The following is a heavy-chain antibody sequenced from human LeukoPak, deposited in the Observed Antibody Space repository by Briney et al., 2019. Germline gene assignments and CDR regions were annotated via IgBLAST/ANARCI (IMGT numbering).Heavy chain of an antibody. V-gene: IGHV4-38-2*02. Sequence: SETLSLTCTVSGYSISSGYYWGWIRQPPGKGLEWIGSIYHSGSTNYNPSLKSRVTISVDTSKNQFSLKLSSVTAADTAVYYCASGHYYYDSSGSPLAYWGQGTLVTVSS. CDR2: IYHSGST. CDR3: ASGHYYYDSSGSPLAY. J-gene: IGHJ4*02. D-gene: IGHD3-22*01. CDR1: GYSISSGYY.